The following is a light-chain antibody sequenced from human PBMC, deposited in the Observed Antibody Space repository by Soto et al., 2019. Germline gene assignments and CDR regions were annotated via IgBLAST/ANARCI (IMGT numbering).Light chain of an antibody. Sequence: QSALTQPPSASGSPGQSVTISCTGTSSDVGGYNYVSWYQQHPGKAPKLMIYEVSQRPSGVPDRFSGSKSGNTASLTVSGLQAEDEADYYCSSYAGSNNPHVVFGGGTKVTAL. J-gene: IGLJ2*01. CDR3: SSYAGSNNPHVV. CDR2: EVS. CDR1: SSDVGGYNY. V-gene: IGLV2-8*01.